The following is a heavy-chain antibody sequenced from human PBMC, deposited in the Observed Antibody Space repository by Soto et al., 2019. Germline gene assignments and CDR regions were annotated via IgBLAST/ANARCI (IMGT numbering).Heavy chain of an antibody. Sequence: SETLSLTCAVYGGSFSGYYWSWIRQPPGKGLEWIGEINHSGSTNYNPSLKSRVTISVDTSKNQFSLKLSSVTAADTAVYYCAGSTYYDILTGYYATYYYYGMDVWGQGTTVTVSS. J-gene: IGHJ6*02. CDR1: GGSFSGYY. V-gene: IGHV4-34*01. D-gene: IGHD3-9*01. CDR3: AGSTYYDILTGYYATYYYYGMDV. CDR2: INHSGST.